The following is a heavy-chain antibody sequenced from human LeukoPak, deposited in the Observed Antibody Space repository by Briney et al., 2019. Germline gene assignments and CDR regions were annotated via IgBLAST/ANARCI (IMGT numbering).Heavy chain of an antibody. V-gene: IGHV3-23*01. J-gene: IGHJ4*02. D-gene: IGHD5-18*01. CDR2: ISGSGGST. CDR1: GFTFSSYA. Sequence: PAASLRLSCAASGFTFSSYAMSWVRQAPGKGLEWVSAISGSGGSTYYADSVKGRFTISRDNSKNTLYLQMNSLRAEDTAVYYCAKGSTKGDSYGYGYWSQGTLVTVSS. CDR3: AKGSTKGDSYGYGY.